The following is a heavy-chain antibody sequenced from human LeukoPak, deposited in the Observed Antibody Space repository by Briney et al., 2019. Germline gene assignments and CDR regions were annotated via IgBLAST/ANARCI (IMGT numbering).Heavy chain of an antibody. CDR2: ISSNGGST. V-gene: IGHV3-64*01. J-gene: IGHJ4*02. Sequence: GGSLRLSCTGSGFTFSSYAMHWVRQAPGKGLEYVSAISSNGGSTYYANSVKGRFTISRDNSKNTLYLQMGSLRAEDMAVYYCAGGLGYCSSTSCPADYWGQGTLVTVSS. D-gene: IGHD2-2*01. CDR1: GFTFSSYA. CDR3: AGGLGYCSSTSCPADY.